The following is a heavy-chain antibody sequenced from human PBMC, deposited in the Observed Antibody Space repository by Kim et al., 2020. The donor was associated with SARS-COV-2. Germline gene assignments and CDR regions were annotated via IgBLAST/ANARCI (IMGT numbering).Heavy chain of an antibody. CDR1: GGSISSSSYY. D-gene: IGHD3-16*01. CDR2: IYYSGST. Sequence: SETLSLTCTVSGGSISSSSYYWGWIRQPPGKGLEWIGSIYYSGSTYYNPSLKSRVTISVDTSKNQFSLELSSVTAADTAVYYCARPHSGAGGSFDYWGQGTLVTVSS. J-gene: IGHJ4*02. V-gene: IGHV4-39*01. CDR3: ARPHSGAGGSFDY.